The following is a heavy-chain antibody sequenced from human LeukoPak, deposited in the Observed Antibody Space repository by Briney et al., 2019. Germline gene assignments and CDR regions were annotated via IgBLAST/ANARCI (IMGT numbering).Heavy chain of an antibody. Sequence: ASVKVSCKASGYRFTDYYVHWVRQAPGRGLEWMAWINPNDGTTNYAQKFQGRVTMITDTSISTAYMELSNLRSDDTAAYYCARTSDYYNYYFDYWGQGTPVTVSS. J-gene: IGHJ4*02. CDR3: ARTSDYYNYYFDY. CDR1: GYRFTDYY. D-gene: IGHD4-11*01. V-gene: IGHV1-2*02. CDR2: INPNDGTT.